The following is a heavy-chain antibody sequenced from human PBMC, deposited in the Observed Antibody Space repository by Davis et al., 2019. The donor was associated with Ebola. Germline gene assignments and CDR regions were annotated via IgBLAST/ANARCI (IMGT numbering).Heavy chain of an antibody. CDR2: ISYDGSNE. J-gene: IGHJ4*02. Sequence: GESLKISCAASGFTFSSYWMSWVRQAPGKGLEWVAVISYDGSNEYYADSVKGRFTISRDNSKNTLYLQMSSLRAEDTAVYYCARGVVGANTFPNYWGQGTLVTVSS. D-gene: IGHD1-26*01. CDR3: ARGVVGANTFPNY. CDR1: GFTFSSYW. V-gene: IGHV3-30-3*01.